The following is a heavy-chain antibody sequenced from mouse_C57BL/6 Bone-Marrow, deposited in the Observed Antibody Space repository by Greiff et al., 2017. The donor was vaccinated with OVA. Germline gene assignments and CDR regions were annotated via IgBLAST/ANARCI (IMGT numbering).Heavy chain of an antibody. CDR3: ARAHDYDVSTPCWYFEV. D-gene: IGHD2-4*01. CDR1: GYTFTSYW. J-gene: IGHJ1*03. CDR2: IHPNSGST. Sequence: QVQLQQPGAELVKPGASVKLSCKASGYTFTSYWMHWVKQRPGQGLEWIGMIHPNSGSTNYNEKFKSKATLTVDKSSSTDYMQLSSLTSEDSAVYYCARAHDYDVSTPCWYFEVWGTETTVTVSS. V-gene: IGHV1-64*01.